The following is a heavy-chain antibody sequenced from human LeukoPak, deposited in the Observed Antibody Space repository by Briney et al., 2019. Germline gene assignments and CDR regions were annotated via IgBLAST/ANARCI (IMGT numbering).Heavy chain of an antibody. CDR2: IYHSGST. V-gene: IGHV4-4*02. CDR1: GGSISSSNW. Sequence: SGTLSLTCAVSGGSISSSNWWSWVRQPPGKGLEWIGEIYHSGSTNYNPSLKSRVTISVDTSKNQFSLKLSSVTAADTAVYYCASLDSGYSSGWLSRWGQGTLVTVYS. CDR3: ASLDSGYSSGWLSR. J-gene: IGHJ4*02. D-gene: IGHD6-19*01.